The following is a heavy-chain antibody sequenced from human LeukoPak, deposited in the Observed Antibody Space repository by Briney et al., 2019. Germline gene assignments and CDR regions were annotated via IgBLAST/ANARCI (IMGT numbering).Heavy chain of an antibody. CDR2: IYYSGST. CDR3: ARHSMSTDAFDI. V-gene: IGHV4-39*01. J-gene: IGHJ3*02. Sequence: PSETLSLTCTVSGGSISSSGYYWGWIRQPPGKGPEWIGSIYYSGSTYYNPSLKSRVTISVDTSKNQFSLKLSSVTAADTAVYYCARHSMSTDAFDIWGQGTMVTVSS. CDR1: GGSISSSGYY.